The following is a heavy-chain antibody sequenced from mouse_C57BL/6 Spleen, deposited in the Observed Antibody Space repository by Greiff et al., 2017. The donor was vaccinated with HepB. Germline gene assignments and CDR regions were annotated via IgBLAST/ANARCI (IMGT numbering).Heavy chain of an antibody. CDR2: IDPSDSYT. CDR1: GYTFTSYW. V-gene: IGHV1-69*01. J-gene: IGHJ3*01. Sequence: VQLQQPGAELVMPGASVKLSCKASGYTFTSYWMHWVKQRPGQGLEWIGEIDPSDSYTNYNQKFKGKSTLTVDKSSSTAYMQLSSLTSEDSAVYYCARPELGRRGWFAYWGQGTLVTVSA. CDR3: ARPELGRRGWFAY. D-gene: IGHD4-1*01.